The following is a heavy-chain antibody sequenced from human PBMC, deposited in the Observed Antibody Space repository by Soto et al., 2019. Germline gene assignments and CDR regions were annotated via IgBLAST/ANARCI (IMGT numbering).Heavy chain of an antibody. V-gene: IGHV4-59*08. J-gene: IGHJ3*02. CDR1: GTSVRICY. Sequence: SETLALTCPFSGTSVRICYWKWIRPPPGKGPEWIGYIYYSGSPTYNPSPNSRVTISVDTSKSQFSLKLSSVTAADTAVYYCVRQVYCSGGNCYSRPYDAFDICGQGTVVTVSS. CDR3: VRQVYCSGGNCYSRPYDAFDI. D-gene: IGHD2-15*01. CDR2: IYYSGSP.